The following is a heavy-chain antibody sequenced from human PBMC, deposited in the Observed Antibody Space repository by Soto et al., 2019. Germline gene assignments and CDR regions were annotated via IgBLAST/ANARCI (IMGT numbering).Heavy chain of an antibody. CDR2: IIPIFGTA. J-gene: IGHJ6*02. D-gene: IGHD1-26*01. Sequence: QVQLVQSGAEVKKPGSSVKVSCKASGGTFSSYAISWVRQAPGQGLEWMGGIIPIFGTANYAQKFQGRVTITADESTSTAYMELGSLRSEDTAVYYCARWGRVGTRDYYGMDVWGQGTTVTVSS. CDR3: ARWGRVGTRDYYGMDV. CDR1: GGTFSSYA. V-gene: IGHV1-69*01.